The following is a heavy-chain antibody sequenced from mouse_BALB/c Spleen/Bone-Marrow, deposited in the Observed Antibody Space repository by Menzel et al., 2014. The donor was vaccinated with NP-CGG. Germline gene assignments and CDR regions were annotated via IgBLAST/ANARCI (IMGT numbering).Heavy chain of an antibody. CDR1: GFSLTSYG. CDR2: IWSGGST. CDR3: ARNKATLYGTSSWFAY. V-gene: IGHV2-4*02. J-gene: IGHJ3*01. Sequence: VQLQQSGPGLVQPSQSLSIPCTVSGFSLTSYGVHWVRQPPGKGLEWLGVIWSGGSTDYNAAFISRLSISKDNSKSQVFFKMNSLQADDTAIYFCARNKATLYGTSSWFAYWGQGTLVTVSA. D-gene: IGHD1-1*01.